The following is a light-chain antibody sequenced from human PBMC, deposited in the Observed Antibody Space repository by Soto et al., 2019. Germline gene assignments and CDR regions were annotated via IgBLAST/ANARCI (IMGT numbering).Light chain of an antibody. Sequence: QSALTQPASVSGSPGQSITISCTGTSSDVGGYNHVSWYQQQPGKAPKLMIYEVNNRPSGISNRFSGSKSGNTAYLTISGLQAEDEADYYCSSYTSSNTCVFGGGTKLTVL. CDR1: SSDVGGYNH. J-gene: IGLJ3*02. CDR2: EVN. V-gene: IGLV2-14*01. CDR3: SSYTSSNTCV.